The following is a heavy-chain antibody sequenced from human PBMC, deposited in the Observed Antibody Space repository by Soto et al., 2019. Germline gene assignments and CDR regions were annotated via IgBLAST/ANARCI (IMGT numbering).Heavy chain of an antibody. CDR3: ATAPWLRENYYYGMDV. J-gene: IGHJ6*02. Sequence: ASVKVSCKASGYTFTSYGISWVRQAPGQGLEWMGWISAYNGNTNYAQKLQGRVTMTTDTSTSTAYMELRSLRSDDTAVYYCATAPWLRENYYYGMDVWGQGTTVTVSS. CDR2: ISAYNGNT. V-gene: IGHV1-18*01. D-gene: IGHD5-12*01. CDR1: GYTFTSYG.